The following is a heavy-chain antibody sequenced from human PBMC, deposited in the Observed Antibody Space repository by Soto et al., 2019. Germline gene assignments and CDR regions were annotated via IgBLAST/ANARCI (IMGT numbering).Heavy chain of an antibody. J-gene: IGHJ4*02. CDR1: GFALSNYW. CDR2: IKQDGNEK. Sequence: EVQLVESGGGLVQPGGSLRLSCAASGFALSNYWMSWVRQAPGKGLEWVANIKQDGNEKYYVDSVKGRFNISRDNAKNSRYLQMNSLGGEDTAVYYCATGGWGWYFDYCGQGTLVTVSS. CDR3: ATGGWGWYFDY. V-gene: IGHV3-7*03. D-gene: IGHD6-19*01.